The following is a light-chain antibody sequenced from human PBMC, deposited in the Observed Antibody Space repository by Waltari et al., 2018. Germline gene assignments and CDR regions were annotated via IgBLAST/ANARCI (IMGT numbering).Light chain of an antibody. J-gene: IGKJ4*01. CDR2: AAS. CDR3: LQTNSLPFT. V-gene: IGKV1D-12*01. CDR1: QGISSW. Sequence: DIQLTQSPSSVSASVGARVTITCRASQGISSWLAWYQQKPGKAPNLLISAASSLQSGVPSRFSGSGSGTDFTLTISSLQPEDFATYYCLQTNSLPFTFGGGTNVEIK.